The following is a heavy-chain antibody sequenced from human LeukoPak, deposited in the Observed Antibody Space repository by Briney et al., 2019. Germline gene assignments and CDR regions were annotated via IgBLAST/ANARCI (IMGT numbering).Heavy chain of an antibody. CDR1: GGSISSYY. CDR2: IYYSGST. CDR3: ARHRSCSGGSCYPEPWSDP. V-gene: IGHV4-59*01. J-gene: IGHJ5*02. D-gene: IGHD2-15*01. Sequence: PSETLSLTCTVSGGSISSYYWSWIRQPPGKGLEWIGYIYYSGSTNYNPSLKSRVTISVDTSKNQFSLKLSSVTAADTAVYYCARHRSCSGGSCYPEPWSDPWGQGTLVTVSS.